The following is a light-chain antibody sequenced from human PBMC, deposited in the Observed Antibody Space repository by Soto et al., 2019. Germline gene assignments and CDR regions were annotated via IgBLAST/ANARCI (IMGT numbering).Light chain of an antibody. J-gene: IGKJ5*01. CDR3: QQENCFTIT. Sequence: IPMNESASSMSASLGNRVTITCGASQSINFYVNWFQQKPGKAPKLLIYAASTLQSGVPSRFSGNGSGTDFTLTISSLQHGDFATYYGQQENCFTITFCQGTRLEIK. CDR2: AAS. CDR1: QSINFY. V-gene: IGKV1-39*01.